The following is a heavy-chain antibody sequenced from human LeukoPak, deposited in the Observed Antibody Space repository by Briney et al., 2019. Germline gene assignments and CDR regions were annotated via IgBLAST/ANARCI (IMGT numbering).Heavy chain of an antibody. Sequence: ASVKVSCKASGYTFTSYAMNWVRQAPGQGLEWMGWINTNTGNPTYAQGFTGRFVFSLDTSVSTAYLQISSLKAEDTAVYYCARDYDFLGSGSGNWFDPWGQGTLVTVSS. CDR3: ARDYDFLGSGSGNWFDP. CDR2: INTNTGNP. D-gene: IGHD3-3*01. J-gene: IGHJ5*02. CDR1: GYTFTSYA. V-gene: IGHV7-4-1*02.